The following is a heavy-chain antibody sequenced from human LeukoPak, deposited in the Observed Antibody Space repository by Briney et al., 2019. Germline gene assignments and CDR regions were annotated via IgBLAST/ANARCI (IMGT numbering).Heavy chain of an antibody. D-gene: IGHD6-13*01. J-gene: IGHJ4*02. Sequence: SGTLSLTCAVSGGSISSSNWWSWVRQPPGKGLGWIGEIYHSGSTNYNPSLKSRVTISVDKSKNQFSLKLSSVTAADTAVYYCASQGSSLAYFDYWGQGTLVTVSS. V-gene: IGHV4-4*02. CDR2: IYHSGST. CDR1: GGSISSSNW. CDR3: ASQGSSLAYFDY.